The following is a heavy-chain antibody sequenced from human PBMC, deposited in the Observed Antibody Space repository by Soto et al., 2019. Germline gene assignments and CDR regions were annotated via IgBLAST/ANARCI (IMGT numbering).Heavy chain of an antibody. CDR1: GGSISSSSYY. Sequence: SETLSLTCTVSGGSISSSSYYWGWIRQPPGKGLEWIGSIYYSGSTYYNPSLKSRVTISVDTSKNQFSLKLSSVTAADTAVYYCARGIWFGELSPFDYWGQGTLVTVSS. CDR2: IYYSGST. V-gene: IGHV4-39*01. CDR3: ARGIWFGELSPFDY. J-gene: IGHJ4*02. D-gene: IGHD3-10*01.